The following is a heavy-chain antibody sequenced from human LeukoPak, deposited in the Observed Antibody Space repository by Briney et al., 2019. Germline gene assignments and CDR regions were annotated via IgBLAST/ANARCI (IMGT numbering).Heavy chain of an antibody. V-gene: IGHV3-21*01. CDR2: ISSSSSYI. CDR1: GFTFSSYS. CDR3: ARDLLLWFGESKTLNDAFDI. J-gene: IGHJ3*02. Sequence: GGSLRLSCAASGFTFSSYSMNWVRQAPGEGLEWVSSISSSSSYIYYADSVKGRFTISRDNAKNSLYLQMNSLRAEDTAVYYCARDLLLWFGESKTLNDAFDIWGQGTMVTVSS. D-gene: IGHD3-10*01.